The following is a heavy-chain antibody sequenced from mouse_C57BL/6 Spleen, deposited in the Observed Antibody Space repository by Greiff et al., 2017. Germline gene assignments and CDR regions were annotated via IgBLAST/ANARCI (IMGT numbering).Heavy chain of an antibody. CDR3: ARGDWDQYFDV. J-gene: IGHJ1*03. V-gene: IGHV5-4*03. D-gene: IGHD4-1*01. Sequence: EVKLVESGGGLVKPGGSLKLSCAASGFTFSSYAMSWVRQTPEQRLEWVATISDGGSYTYYPDNVKGRFTISRDNAKNNLYLQMSHLKSEDTAMYYCARGDWDQYFDVWGTGTTVTVSS. CDR1: GFTFSSYA. CDR2: ISDGGSYT.